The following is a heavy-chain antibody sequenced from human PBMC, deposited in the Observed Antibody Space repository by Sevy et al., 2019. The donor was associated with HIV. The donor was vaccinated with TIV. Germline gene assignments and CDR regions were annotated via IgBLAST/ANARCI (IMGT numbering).Heavy chain of an antibody. Sequence: GGSLRLSCAASGFTFSSYALNWVRQAPGKGLEWVSTIYGSRGVTYYADYVKGRFSISRDNSKNTLYLQMNSLRTEDTAVYFCAGGRYDSSGSFAAFDIWGQGTMVTVSS. J-gene: IGHJ3*02. CDR3: AGGRYDSSGSFAAFDI. D-gene: IGHD3-22*01. CDR1: GFTFSSYA. CDR2: IYGSRGVT. V-gene: IGHV3-23*01.